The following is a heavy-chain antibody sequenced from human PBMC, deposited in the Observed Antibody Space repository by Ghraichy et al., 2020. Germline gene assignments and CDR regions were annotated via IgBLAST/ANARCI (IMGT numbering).Heavy chain of an antibody. V-gene: IGHV4-34*01. CDR3: ARGQPPMVRGVIKYYYYYMDV. Sequence: SETLSLTCAVYGGSFSGYYWSWIRQPPGKGLEWIGEINHSGSTNYNPSLKSRVTISVDTSKNQFSLKLSSVTAADTAVYYCARGQPPMVRGVIKYYYYYMDVWGKGTTVTVSS. D-gene: IGHD3-10*01. CDR1: GGSFSGYY. J-gene: IGHJ6*03. CDR2: INHSGST.